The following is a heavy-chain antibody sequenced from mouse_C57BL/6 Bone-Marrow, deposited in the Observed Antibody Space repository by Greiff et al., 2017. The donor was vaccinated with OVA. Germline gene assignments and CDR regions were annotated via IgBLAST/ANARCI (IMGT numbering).Heavy chain of an antibody. V-gene: IGHV1-54*01. Sequence: VQLQQSGAELVRPGTSVKVSCKASGYDFTHYLIEWVKQRPGQGLEWIGVINPGSGGTNYNEKFKGKATLTADKSSSTAYMQLSSLTSEDSAVYFCARTGYGSSDYWGQGTTLTVSS. CDR2: INPGSGGT. D-gene: IGHD1-1*01. CDR1: GYDFTHYL. J-gene: IGHJ2*01. CDR3: ARTGYGSSDY.